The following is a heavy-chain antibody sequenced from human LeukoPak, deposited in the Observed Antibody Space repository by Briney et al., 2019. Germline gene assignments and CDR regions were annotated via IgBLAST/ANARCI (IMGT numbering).Heavy chain of an antibody. J-gene: IGHJ4*02. Sequence: PSETLSLTCTVYSGSFGGYYWSWIRQPPGKGLEWIGEINHSGSTNYNPSLKSRVTISVDTSKNQFSLKLSSVTAADTAVYYCARFLGSGWYGVDYWGQGTLVTVSS. D-gene: IGHD6-19*01. V-gene: IGHV4-34*01. CDR1: SGSFGGYY. CDR2: INHSGST. CDR3: ARFLGSGWYGVDY.